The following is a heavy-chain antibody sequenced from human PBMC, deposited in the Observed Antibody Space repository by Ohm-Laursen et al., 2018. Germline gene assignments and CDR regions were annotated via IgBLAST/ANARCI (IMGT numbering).Heavy chain of an antibody. CDR3: AREGKSDDSTGYFLGY. Sequence: TLSLTCPVSGGSVSTYYWNWIRQPAGKGLEWIGRISSSGNTNYNPSLKSRVTMSVDTSKNQFSLKLSSSTDADTAVYYCAREGKSDDSTGYFLGYWGPGTLVTVSS. V-gene: IGHV4-4*07. D-gene: IGHD3-22*01. J-gene: IGHJ4*02. CDR1: GGSVSTYY. CDR2: ISSSGNT.